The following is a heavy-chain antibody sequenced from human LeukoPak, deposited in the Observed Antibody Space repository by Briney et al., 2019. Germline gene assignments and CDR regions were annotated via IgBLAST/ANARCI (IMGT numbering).Heavy chain of an antibody. D-gene: IGHD3-22*01. J-gene: IGHJ4*02. V-gene: IGHV4-31*03. CDR3: ARGASPHYYYDSSGYCFDY. CDR2: IYYSGST. Sequence: SETLSLTCTVSGGSISSGGYYWSWIRQHPGKGLEWIGYIYYSGSTYYNPSLKSRVTISADTSKNQFSLKLSSVTAADTAVYYCARGASPHYYYDSSGYCFDYRGQGTLVTVSS. CDR1: GGSISSGGYY.